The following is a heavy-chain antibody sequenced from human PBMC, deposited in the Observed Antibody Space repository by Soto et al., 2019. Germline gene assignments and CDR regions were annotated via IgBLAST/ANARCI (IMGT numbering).Heavy chain of an antibody. CDR2: MYFGGSF. CDR3: ARSYYDSTGFAVDP. D-gene: IGHD3-22*01. V-gene: IGHV4-28*06. J-gene: IGHJ5*02. Sequence: SETLSLTCAVSGYSISSSSWWGWIRQPPGKGLEWIGFMYFGGSFNYNPSLTSRATISVETSKNQFSMKLTSVTASDTAVYYCARSYYDSTGFAVDPWGQGTLVTVSS. CDR1: GYSISSSSW.